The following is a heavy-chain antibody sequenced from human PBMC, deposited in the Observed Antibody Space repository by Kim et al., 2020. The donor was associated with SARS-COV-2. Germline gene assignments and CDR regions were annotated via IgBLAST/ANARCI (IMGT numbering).Heavy chain of an antibody. V-gene: IGHV1-24*01. J-gene: IGHJ6*02. Sequence: ASVKVSCKVSGYTLTELSMHWVRQAPGKGLEWMGGFDPEDGETIYAQKFQGRVTMTEDTSTDTAYMELSSLRSEDTAVYYCATHPSGRGIAVAGYYGMDVWGQGTTVTVSS. D-gene: IGHD6-19*01. CDR2: FDPEDGET. CDR1: GYTLTELS. CDR3: ATHPSGRGIAVAGYYGMDV.